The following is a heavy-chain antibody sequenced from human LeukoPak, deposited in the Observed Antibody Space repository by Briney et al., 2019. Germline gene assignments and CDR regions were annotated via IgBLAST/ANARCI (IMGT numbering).Heavy chain of an antibody. Sequence: GGSLRLSCTASGFTFGDYAMSWVRQAPGKGLEWVGFIRSKAYGGTTEYAASVKGRFTISRDDSKSIAYLQMNSLKTEDTAVYYCTRVWFETNFDYWGRGTLVTVSP. J-gene: IGHJ4*02. CDR2: IRSKAYGGTT. CDR1: GFTFGDYA. D-gene: IGHD3-10*01. V-gene: IGHV3-49*04. CDR3: TRVWFETNFDY.